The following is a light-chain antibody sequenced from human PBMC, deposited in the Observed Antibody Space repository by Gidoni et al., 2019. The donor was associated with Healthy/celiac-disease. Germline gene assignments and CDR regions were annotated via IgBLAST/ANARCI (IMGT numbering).Light chain of an antibody. CDR2: EVS. Sequence: QSALTQPAPVSGSPGQSITISCTGTSSDVGGYNYVSWYQQHPGKAPKLMIYEVSNRPSGVANRCSGSKSGNTASLTISGLQAEDEADYYCSSYTSSSTLGVFGGGTKLTVL. CDR1: SSDVGGYNY. CDR3: SSYTSSSTLGV. J-gene: IGLJ3*02. V-gene: IGLV2-14*01.